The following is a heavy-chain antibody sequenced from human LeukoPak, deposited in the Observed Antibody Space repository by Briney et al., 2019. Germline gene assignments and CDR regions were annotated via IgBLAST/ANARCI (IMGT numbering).Heavy chain of an antibody. CDR3: ARGGGLDV. V-gene: IGHV3-30-3*01. Sequence: GGSLRLSCVASGFTLSSYAMHWARQAPGKGLEWEAVISYDGGNKYYADSVRGRFTISRDNAKNSLYLQMSNLRAEDTAVYFCARGGGLDVWGQGATVTVSS. D-gene: IGHD3-16*01. J-gene: IGHJ6*02. CDR1: GFTLSSYA. CDR2: ISYDGGNK.